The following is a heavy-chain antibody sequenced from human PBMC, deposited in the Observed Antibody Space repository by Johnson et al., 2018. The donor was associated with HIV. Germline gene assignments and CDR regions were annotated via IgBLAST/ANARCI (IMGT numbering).Heavy chain of an antibody. J-gene: IGHJ3*02. D-gene: IGHD3-10*01. CDR3: ARDPYGSGPYVAFDI. CDR1: GLSVSINY. V-gene: IGHV3-66*03. Sequence: VQLVESGGGLIQPGGSLRLSCAVSGLSVSINYITWVRQAPGKGLEWVSVIHSGGSTYYADSVEGRFTISRDNSKNTLYLQMNSLRAEDTAVYYCARDPYGSGPYVAFDIWGQGTMVTVSS. CDR2: IHSGGST.